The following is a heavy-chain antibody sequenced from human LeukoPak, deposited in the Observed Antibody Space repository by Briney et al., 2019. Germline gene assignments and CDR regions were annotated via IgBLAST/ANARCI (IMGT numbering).Heavy chain of an antibody. CDR2: MNPNSGNT. D-gene: IGHD3-3*01. Sequence: ASVKVSCKASGYTFTSYDINWVRQATGQGLEWMGWMNPNSGNTGYAQKFQGRVTMTRNTSISTAYMEPSSLRSEDTAVYYCARGSEPYDFWSGYCRYYYYYMDVWGKGTTVTVSS. CDR1: GYTFTSYD. V-gene: IGHV1-8*01. CDR3: ARGSEPYDFWSGYCRYYYYYMDV. J-gene: IGHJ6*03.